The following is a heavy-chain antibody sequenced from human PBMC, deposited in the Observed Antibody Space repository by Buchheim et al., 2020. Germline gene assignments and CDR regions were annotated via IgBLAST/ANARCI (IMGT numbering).Heavy chain of an antibody. D-gene: IGHD3-10*01. J-gene: IGHJ4*02. Sequence: EVQLVESGGGLVQPGGSLRLSCAASGFTFGTFWMSWVRQAPGRGLDWVANIKEDGSEKYYVESVEGRFTISRDNAEKSLYLEMNSLRAEDSAVYYCVRHLKRSLLDYWGQAT. CDR2: IKEDGSEK. CDR3: VRHLKRSLLDY. CDR1: GFTFGTFW. V-gene: IGHV3-7*01.